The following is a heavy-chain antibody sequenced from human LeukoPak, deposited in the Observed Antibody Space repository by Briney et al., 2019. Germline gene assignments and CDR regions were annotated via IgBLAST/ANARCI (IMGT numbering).Heavy chain of an antibody. CDR3: ARLFFSVYSSSSNFDY. J-gene: IGHJ4*02. CDR2: ISYDGSNK. Sequence: GGSLRLSCAASGFTFSSYGMHWVRQAPGKGLEWVAVISYDGSNKYYADSVKGRFTISRDNSKNTLYLQMNSLRAEDTAVYYCARLFFSVYSSSSNFDYWGQGTLVTVSS. D-gene: IGHD6-6*01. V-gene: IGHV3-30*03. CDR1: GFTFSSYG.